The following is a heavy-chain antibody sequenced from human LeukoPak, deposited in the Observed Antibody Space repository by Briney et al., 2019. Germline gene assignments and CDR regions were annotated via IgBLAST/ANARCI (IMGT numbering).Heavy chain of an antibody. CDR3: ARTPPRGGFDY. V-gene: IGHV4-59*02. J-gene: IGHJ4*02. CDR2: IYYSGST. CDR1: GGSVSSYY. D-gene: IGHD2-15*01. Sequence: SETLSLTCTVSGGSVSSYYWSWLRQPPGKGLEWIGYIYYSGSTKYNPPLKSRVTISVDTSKNQFSLKLSSVTAADTAVYYCARTPPRGGFDYWGQGTLVTVSS.